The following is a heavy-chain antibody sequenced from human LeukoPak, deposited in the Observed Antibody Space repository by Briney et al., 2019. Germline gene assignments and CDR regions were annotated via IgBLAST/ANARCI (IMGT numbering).Heavy chain of an antibody. D-gene: IGHD6-6*01. J-gene: IGHJ5*02. CDR3: ASGLAARPNWFDP. V-gene: IGHV4-31*03. CDR1: GGSISSGGYY. Sequence: NPSETLSLTCTVSGGSISSGGYYWSWIRQHPGKGLEWIGYIYYSGSTYYNPSLKSRVTISVDTSKNQFPLKLSSVTAADTAVYYCASGLAARPNWFDPWGQGTLVTVSS. CDR2: IYYSGST.